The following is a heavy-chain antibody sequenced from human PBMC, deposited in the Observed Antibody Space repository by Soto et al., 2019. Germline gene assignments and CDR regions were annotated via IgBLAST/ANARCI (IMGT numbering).Heavy chain of an antibody. CDR3: ARDRSYYYETSGYPFDY. D-gene: IGHD3-22*01. CDR2: ISADNGDT. J-gene: IGHJ4*02. V-gene: IGHV1-18*01. Sequence: QSQLVQSGGEMKKSGASVKVSCKASGYSFDRYGISWVRQAPGQRPEWMGWISADNGDTRLSQNVQGRLTITTDTSTNTAYMDLRRLSSDDTAVYYCARDRSYYYETSGYPFDYWGQGTQVNVSS. CDR1: GYSFDRYG.